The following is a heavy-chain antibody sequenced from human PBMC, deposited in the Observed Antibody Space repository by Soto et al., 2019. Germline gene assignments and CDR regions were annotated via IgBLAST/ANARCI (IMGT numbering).Heavy chain of an antibody. Sequence: SETLSLTCAVSGASISNTDWWSWVRQRPGKGLEWIGEIYHSGTTNCDPSLKSRVTISLDKPKSQFSLKLTSVTAADTAVYYCAIPGAGDFDYWGQGTLVTVSS. CDR3: AIPGAGDFDY. CDR1: GASISNTDW. CDR2: IYHSGTT. D-gene: IGHD6-13*01. J-gene: IGHJ4*02. V-gene: IGHV4-4*02.